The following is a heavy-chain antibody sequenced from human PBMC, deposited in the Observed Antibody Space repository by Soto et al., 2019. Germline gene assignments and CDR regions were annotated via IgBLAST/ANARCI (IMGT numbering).Heavy chain of an antibody. Sequence: EVQLVESGGGLVKPGGSLRLSCAASGFTFSNAWMNWVRQAPGKGLEWVGRIKSKTDGGTTDYAAPVKGRITISRDDSKNTLYQQMNSLKTEDTAVYYCTARRRSTRVGTGRDVWGQGTTVTVSS. V-gene: IGHV3-15*07. J-gene: IGHJ6*02. D-gene: IGHD3-10*01. CDR1: GFTFSNAW. CDR2: IKSKTDGGTT. CDR3: TARRRSTRVGTGRDV.